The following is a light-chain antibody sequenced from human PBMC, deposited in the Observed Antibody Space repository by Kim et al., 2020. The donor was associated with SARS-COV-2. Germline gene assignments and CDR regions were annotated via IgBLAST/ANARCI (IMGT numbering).Light chain of an antibody. V-gene: IGKV3-15*01. J-gene: IGKJ5*01. CDR3: HQYNNWPIT. CDR1: QSVSGK. CDR2: GAS. Sequence: EIVMTQSPPILSVSPGERATLSCRASQSVSGKLAWYQQKPGQAHRLLIYGASTRATDIPARFSGSGSGTEFTLTISSLQSEDFAVYYCHQYNNWPITFGEGTRLEI.